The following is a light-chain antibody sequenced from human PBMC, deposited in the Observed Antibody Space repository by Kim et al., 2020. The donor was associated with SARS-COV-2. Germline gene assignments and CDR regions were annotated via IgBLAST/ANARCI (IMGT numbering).Light chain of an antibody. Sequence: TMSCSGPRSDVGGYHHVSWYQQHPGKAPNLIIYEVSKRPSGVPDRFSGANSGNTASLPVSGLQAEDEADYYCSSYAGSNSLVFGGGTQLTVL. J-gene: IGLJ2*01. CDR1: RSDVGGYHH. CDR3: SSYAGSNSLV. V-gene: IGLV2-8*01. CDR2: EVS.